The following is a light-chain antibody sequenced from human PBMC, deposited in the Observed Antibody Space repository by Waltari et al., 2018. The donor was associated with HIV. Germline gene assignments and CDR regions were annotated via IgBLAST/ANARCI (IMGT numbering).Light chain of an antibody. V-gene: IGLV6-57*01. CDR1: SGSITTHY. Sequence: NFMLTQSHSASASPGKTVTISCTRTSGSITTHYVQCYQQCPSSFPTTVIYEDTKRPSGVPDRFSGSIAISSNSASLTLSALKTEEAATYYCQSYDTSRHVIFGGGTKLTVL. CDR2: EDT. CDR3: QSYDTSRHVI. J-gene: IGLJ2*01.